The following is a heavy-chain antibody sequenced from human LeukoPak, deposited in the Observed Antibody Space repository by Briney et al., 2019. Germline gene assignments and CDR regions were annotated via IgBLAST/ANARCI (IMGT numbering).Heavy chain of an antibody. Sequence: KSSETLSLTCTVSGDSISNGDYYWSWIRQHPEKGLECIGHIYYSGATYYNPSLKSRLTISVDTPKSQFSLKLSSMTAADTAMYYCARHFPPIVAGQADYWGQGTLVTVSS. CDR1: GDSISNGDYY. D-gene: IGHD5-12*01. V-gene: IGHV4-30-4*08. CDR2: IYYSGAT. CDR3: ARHFPPIVAGQADY. J-gene: IGHJ4*02.